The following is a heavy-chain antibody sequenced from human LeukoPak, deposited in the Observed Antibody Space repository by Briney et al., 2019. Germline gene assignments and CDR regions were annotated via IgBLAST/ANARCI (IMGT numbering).Heavy chain of an antibody. CDR3: ARDVEYYYFDY. J-gene: IGHJ4*02. CDR1: GFTVSTNY. D-gene: IGHD2/OR15-2a*01. Sequence: PGGSLRLSCAASGFTVSTNYMSWVRQTPGKGLEWVSVIYSGGSTYYADSVKGRFTLSRDNARNSLYLQMNSLRAEDTAVYYCARDVEYYYFDYWGQGTLVTVSS. CDR2: IYSGGST. V-gene: IGHV3-66*01.